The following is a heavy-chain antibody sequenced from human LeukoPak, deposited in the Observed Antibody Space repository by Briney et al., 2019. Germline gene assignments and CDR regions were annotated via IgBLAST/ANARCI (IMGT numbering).Heavy chain of an antibody. V-gene: IGHV3-30*04. J-gene: IGHJ3*02. D-gene: IGHD6-19*01. Sequence: GGSLRLSCAASGFTFSNFAMHWVRQAPGKGLEWVAVISYDGSIKYYADSVKGRFTISRDNSKNTLYLQMNSLRAEDTAVYYCARDRRPGIAVAGIGGAFDIWGQGTMVTVSS. CDR3: ARDRRPGIAVAGIGGAFDI. CDR1: GFTFSNFA. CDR2: ISYDGSIK.